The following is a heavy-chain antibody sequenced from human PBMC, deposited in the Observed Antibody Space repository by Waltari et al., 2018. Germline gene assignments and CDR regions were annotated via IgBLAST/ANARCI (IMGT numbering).Heavy chain of an antibody. CDR2: ISYDGSNK. Sequence: QVQLVESGGGVVQPGRSLRLPCAASGFTFRSYGMHWVRQAPGKGLEWVAVISYDGSNKYYADSVKGRFTISRDNSKNTLYLQMNSLRAEDTAVYYCAKDRLDYWGQGTLVTVSS. CDR3: AKDRLDY. CDR1: GFTFRSYG. J-gene: IGHJ4*02. V-gene: IGHV3-30*18.